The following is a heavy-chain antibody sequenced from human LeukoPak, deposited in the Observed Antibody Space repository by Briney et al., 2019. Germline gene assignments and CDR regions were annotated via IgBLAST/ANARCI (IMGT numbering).Heavy chain of an antibody. J-gene: IGHJ5*02. CDR3: ARLYSSSWYNWFDP. D-gene: IGHD6-13*01. V-gene: IGHV1-2*02. Sequence: ASAKVSRKASGYTFTGYYMHWVRQAPGQGLEWMGWINPNSGGTNYAQKFQGRVTMTRDTSISTAYMELSRLRSDDTAVYYCARLYSSSWYNWFDPWGQGTLVTVSS. CDR2: INPNSGGT. CDR1: GYTFTGYY.